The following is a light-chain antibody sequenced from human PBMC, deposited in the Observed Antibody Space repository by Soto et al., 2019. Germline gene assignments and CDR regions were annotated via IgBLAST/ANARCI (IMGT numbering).Light chain of an antibody. Sequence: QSVLTQPPSVSGAPGQRVSISCTGSSSNIGAGYGVHWYQQLPGAAPKLLIYVNDNRPSGVPDRFSGSKSGASASLAITGLQAEDEADHYCQSYDSSLSVVFGGGTKLTVL. CDR3: QSYDSSLSVV. J-gene: IGLJ2*01. V-gene: IGLV1-40*01. CDR1: SSNIGAGYG. CDR2: VND.